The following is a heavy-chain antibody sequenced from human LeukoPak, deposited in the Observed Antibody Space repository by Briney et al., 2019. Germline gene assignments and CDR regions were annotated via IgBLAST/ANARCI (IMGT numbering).Heavy chain of an antibody. D-gene: IGHD3-22*01. Sequence: PSETLSLTCTVSGGSITSYYWSWIRQPPGKGLEWIGYIYYSGSTNYNPSLKSRVTMSVDTSKNQLSLKMSSVTAADTAVYYCARVAYEDTFDIWGQGTMVTVSS. V-gene: IGHV4-59*13. CDR2: IYYSGST. CDR1: GGSITSYY. CDR3: ARVAYEDTFDI. J-gene: IGHJ3*02.